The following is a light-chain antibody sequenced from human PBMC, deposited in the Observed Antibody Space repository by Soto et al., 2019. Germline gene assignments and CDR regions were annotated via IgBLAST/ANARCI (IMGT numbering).Light chain of an antibody. V-gene: IGLV2-14*01. CDR1: SGDIGSYTY. Sequence: QSVLTQPASVSGSPGQSITISCTGTSGDIGSYTYVSWYQQYPGKAPKLLISEVTNRPSGVSNRFSGSKSGNTASLTTSGLQAEDEAHYYCSSYTTNSPPVVSGGGTKVTVL. CDR2: EVT. J-gene: IGLJ2*01. CDR3: SSYTTNSPPVV.